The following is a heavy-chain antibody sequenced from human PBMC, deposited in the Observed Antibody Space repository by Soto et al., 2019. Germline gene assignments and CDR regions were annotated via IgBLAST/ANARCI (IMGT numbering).Heavy chain of an antibody. D-gene: IGHD4-17*01. CDR1: GYTFTSYG. CDR3: ARGGSRVYGDYVYYYYGMDV. CDR2: ISAYNGNT. J-gene: IGHJ6*02. V-gene: IGHV1-18*04. Sequence: QVPLVQSGAEVKKPGASVKVSCKASGYTFTSYGISWVRQAPGQGLEWMGWISAYNGNTNYAQKLQGRVTMTTDTSTSTAYMELRILRSDDTAVYYCARGGSRVYGDYVYYYYGMDVWGQGTTVTVSS.